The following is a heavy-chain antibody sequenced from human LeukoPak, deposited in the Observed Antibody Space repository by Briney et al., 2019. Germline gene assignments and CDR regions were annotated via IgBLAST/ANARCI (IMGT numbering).Heavy chain of an antibody. Sequence: PGGSLRLSCAASGFTFSSYAMSWVRQAPGKGLEWVSGISGSGGNTYYADSVKGRFTISRDNSKDTLHLQMNSLRAEDTAVYHCAAYCTSTTCLIDHWGQGTLVTVSS. CDR1: GFTFSSYA. CDR3: AAYCTSTTCLIDH. CDR2: ISGSGGNT. D-gene: IGHD2-2*01. J-gene: IGHJ5*02. V-gene: IGHV3-23*01.